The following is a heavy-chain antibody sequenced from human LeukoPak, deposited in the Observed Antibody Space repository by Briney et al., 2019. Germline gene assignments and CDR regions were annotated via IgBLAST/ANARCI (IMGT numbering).Heavy chain of an antibody. D-gene: IGHD3-9*01. Sequence: GSLRLSCATSGFTFSSYAVSWVRQPPGKGLEWIGEINHSGSTNYNPSLKSRVTISVDTSKNQFSLKLSSVTAADTAVYYCARAILRYFDWTNFDYWGQGTLVTVSS. V-gene: IGHV4-34*01. CDR1: GFTFSSYA. J-gene: IGHJ4*02. CDR3: ARAILRYFDWTNFDY. CDR2: INHSGST.